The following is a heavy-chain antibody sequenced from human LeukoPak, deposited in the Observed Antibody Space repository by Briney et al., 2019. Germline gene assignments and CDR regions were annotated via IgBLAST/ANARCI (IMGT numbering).Heavy chain of an antibody. CDR1: GGSISSSSYY. J-gene: IGHJ5*02. Sequence: SETLSLTCTVSGGSISSSSYYWGWLRQPPGKGLEWIGSIYYSGSTYYNPSLKSRVTISVDTSKNQFSLKLSSVTAADTAVYYCARLGYDFWSGLPNWFDPWGQGTLVTVSS. CDR3: ARLGYDFWSGLPNWFDP. D-gene: IGHD3-3*01. V-gene: IGHV4-39*01. CDR2: IYYSGST.